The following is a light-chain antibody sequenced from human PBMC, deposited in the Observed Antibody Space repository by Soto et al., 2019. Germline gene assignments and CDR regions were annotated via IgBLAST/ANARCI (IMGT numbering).Light chain of an antibody. CDR2: DAS. Sequence: DIQMTQSPSTLSASVGDRVTITCRASQSISSWLAWYQQKPGKAPKLLIYDASSLESGVPSMFSGRGSGTEFTLTISSLQPDDFATYYCQQYNSSPLTFGEGTKVDIK. CDR3: QQYNSSPLT. J-gene: IGKJ4*01. CDR1: QSISSW. V-gene: IGKV1-5*01.